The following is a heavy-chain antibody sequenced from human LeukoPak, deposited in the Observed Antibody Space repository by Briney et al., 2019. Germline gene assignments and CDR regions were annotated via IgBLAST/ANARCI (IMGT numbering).Heavy chain of an antibody. CDR2: IYYSGST. CDR3: AGGTFLSAGTGGYWFDP. V-gene: IGHV4-59*13. J-gene: IGHJ5*02. Sequence: PSETLSLTCTVSGGSISSYYWSWIRQPPGKGLEWIGYIYYSGSTKYNPALKSRVTISIDSSKNQFSLHLSSVTAADTAVYYCAGGTFLSAGTGGYWFDPWGQGTVVTVSS. D-gene: IGHD6-19*01. CDR1: GGSISSYY.